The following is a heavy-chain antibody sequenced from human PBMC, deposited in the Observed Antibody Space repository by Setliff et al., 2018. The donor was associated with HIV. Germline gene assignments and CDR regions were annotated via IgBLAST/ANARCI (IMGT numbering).Heavy chain of an antibody. V-gene: IGHV4-39*07. J-gene: IGHJ4*02. CDR1: GGSISSSSYY. D-gene: IGHD2-21*02. CDR3: ARELYGGNSRPFDY. Sequence: SETLSLTCTVSGGSISSSSYYWGWIRQPPGKGLEWIGYIYSTGRTDYNPSLYSRLTISVDTSKNQVSLNLTSVTTADTAVYYCARELYGGNSRPFDYWGQGALVTVSS. CDR2: IYSTGRT.